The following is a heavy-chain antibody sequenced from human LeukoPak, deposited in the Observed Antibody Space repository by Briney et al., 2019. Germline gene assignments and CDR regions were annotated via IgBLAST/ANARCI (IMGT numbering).Heavy chain of an antibody. J-gene: IGHJ4*02. CDR2: ISYDGSNK. CDR1: GFTFSSYA. V-gene: IGHV3-30-3*01. CDR3: AKEQFDY. Sequence: GRSLRLSCAASGFTFSSYAMHWVRQAPGKGLEWVAVISYDGSNKYYADSVKGRFTISRDNSKNTLYLQMNSLRAEDTAVYYCAKEQFDYWGQGTLVTVSS.